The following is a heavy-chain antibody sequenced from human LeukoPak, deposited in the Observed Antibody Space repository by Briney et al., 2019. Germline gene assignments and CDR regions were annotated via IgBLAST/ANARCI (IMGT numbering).Heavy chain of an antibody. Sequence: SETLSLTCTVSGGSISSYYWSWIRQPPGKGLEWIGYIYYSGSTNYNPSLKSRVTISVDTSKNQFSLKLSSVTAADTAVYYCARGPTASQFDFDYWGQGTLVTVSS. V-gene: IGHV4-59*12. CDR3: ARGPTASQFDFDY. D-gene: IGHD4-11*01. CDR2: IYYSGST. CDR1: GGSISSYY. J-gene: IGHJ4*02.